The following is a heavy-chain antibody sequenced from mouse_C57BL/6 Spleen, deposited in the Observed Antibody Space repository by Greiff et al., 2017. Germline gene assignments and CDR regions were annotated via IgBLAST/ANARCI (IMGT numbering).Heavy chain of an antibody. J-gene: IGHJ2*01. D-gene: IGHD4-1*01. CDR2: IDPETGGT. CDR1: GYTFTDYE. CDR3: TREGTGTGYYFDY. Sequence: LQESGAELVRPGASVTLSCKASGYTFTDYEMHWVKQTPVHGLEWIGAIDPETGGTAYNQKFKGKAILTADKSSSTAYMELRSLTSEDSAVYYCTREGTGTGYYFDYWGQGTTLTVSS. V-gene: IGHV1-15*01.